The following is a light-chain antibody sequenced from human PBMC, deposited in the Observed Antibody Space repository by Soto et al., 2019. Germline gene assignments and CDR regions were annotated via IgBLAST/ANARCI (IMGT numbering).Light chain of an antibody. J-gene: IGLJ1*01. Sequence: QSVLTQPPSVSAAPGQNVTISCSGTSSTIGTNYVSWYQHVPGTAPKLLIYDNNKRPSGIPDRFSAFKSATSVTLATTGLQTGDEADYYCGTWDTSLNVLYVFGTGTKLTVL. CDR3: GTWDTSLNVLYV. CDR1: SSTIGTNY. CDR2: DNN. V-gene: IGLV1-51*01.